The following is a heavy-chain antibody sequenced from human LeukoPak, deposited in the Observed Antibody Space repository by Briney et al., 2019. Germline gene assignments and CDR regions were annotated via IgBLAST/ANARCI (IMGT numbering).Heavy chain of an antibody. CDR3: AKDGGVRENTLSWYYFDY. J-gene: IGHJ4*02. V-gene: IGHV3-23*01. Sequence: PGGSLRLSCAASGFTFSSYAMSWVRQAPGKGLEWVSGISGSGSSTYYADSAKGRFTISRDNSKNTLYLQMNSLRAEDTAVYYCAKDGGVRENTLSWYYFDYWGQGTLVTVSS. CDR2: ISGSGSST. CDR1: GFTFSSYA. D-gene: IGHD2/OR15-2a*01.